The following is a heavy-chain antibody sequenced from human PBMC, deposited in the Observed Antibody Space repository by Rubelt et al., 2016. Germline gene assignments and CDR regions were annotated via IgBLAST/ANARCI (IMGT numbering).Heavy chain of an antibody. D-gene: IGHD6-13*01. CDR2: VNSDGSST. J-gene: IGHJ6*02. Sequence: GFTFSSYWMHWVRQAPGKGLVWVSRVNSDGSSTSYADSVKGRFTISRDNAKNSLYLQMNSLRAEDTAVYYCARVQQQLRYYYYGMDVWGQGTTVTVSS. V-gene: IGHV3-74*01. CDR3: ARVQQQLRYYYYGMDV. CDR1: GFTFSSYW.